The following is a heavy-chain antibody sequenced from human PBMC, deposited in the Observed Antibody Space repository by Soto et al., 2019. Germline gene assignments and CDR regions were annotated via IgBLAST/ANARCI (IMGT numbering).Heavy chain of an antibody. V-gene: IGHV1-18*01. CDR1: GYNFTRFG. CDR3: GREGQQLAQDDYYQFHGMDV. D-gene: IGHD6-13*01. J-gene: IGHJ6*02. Sequence: QFQLVQSGAEVKKPGASVKVSCKASGYNFTRFGISWVRQAPGHGLEWMGWMGAHSGHTRQAQKFQGRLTLTTDASMNTAYMDLSSLTSHDTAPYYCGREGQQLAQDDYYQFHGMDVWGQGTTPIVSS. CDR2: MGAHSGHT.